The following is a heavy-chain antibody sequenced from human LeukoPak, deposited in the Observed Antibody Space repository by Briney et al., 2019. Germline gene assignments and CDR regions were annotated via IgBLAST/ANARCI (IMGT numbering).Heavy chain of an antibody. CDR2: ISGSGGST. CDR1: GFTFSSYA. D-gene: IGHD3-22*01. V-gene: IGHV3-23*01. CDR3: AKEYYYDSSGYYPVAFDI. J-gene: IGHJ3*02. Sequence: GGSLRLSCAASGFTFSSYAMSWVRQAPGKGLGWVSAISGSGGSTYYADSVKGRFTISRDNSKNTLYLQMNSLRAEDTAVYYCAKEYYYDSSGYYPVAFDIWGQGTMVTVSS.